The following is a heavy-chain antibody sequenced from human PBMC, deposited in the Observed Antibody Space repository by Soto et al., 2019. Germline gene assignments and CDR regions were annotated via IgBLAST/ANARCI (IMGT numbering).Heavy chain of an antibody. V-gene: IGHV3-9*01. CDR3: ARFHSSGWYVEPEDA. D-gene: IGHD6-19*01. J-gene: IGHJ3*01. CDR2: INWNGAYS. Sequence: EVQLVESGGNLARPGESLRLSCAASGFKFDDYAFHWVRQAPGTGPEWVSGINWNGAYSGYADSVKGRFTISRDNAGHSVYLQMDTLRPEDTALYYCARFHSSGWYVEPEDAWGQGTMVTVSS. CDR1: GFKFDDYA.